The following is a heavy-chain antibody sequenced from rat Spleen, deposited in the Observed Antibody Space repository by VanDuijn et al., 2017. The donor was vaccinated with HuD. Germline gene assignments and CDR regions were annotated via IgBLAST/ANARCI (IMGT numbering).Heavy chain of an antibody. CDR2: INGAGST. V-gene: IGHV3-3*01. Sequence: EVQLQESGPGLVKPSQSLSLTCSVTGFSITSSYRWNWIRKFPGNKLEWMGYINGAGSTNYNPSLKSRISITRDTSKNQVFLQVNSVTTEDTATYYCATRHYGYTDYFDYWGQGVMVTVSS. CDR1: GFSITSSYR. CDR3: ATRHYGYTDYFDY. D-gene: IGHD1-9*01. J-gene: IGHJ2*01.